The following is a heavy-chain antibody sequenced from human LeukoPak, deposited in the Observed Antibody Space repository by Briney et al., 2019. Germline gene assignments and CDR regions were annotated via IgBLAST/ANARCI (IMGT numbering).Heavy chain of an antibody. D-gene: IGHD3-22*01. V-gene: IGHV3-21*01. CDR1: GFTFSSYE. CDR3: AREGYYYDSSGYYYF. Sequence: PGGSLRLSCAASGFTFSSYEMNWVRQAPGKGLEWVSSISSSSSYIYYADSVKGRFTISRDNAKNSLYLQMNSLRAEDTAVYYCAREGYYYDSSGYYYFWGQGTLVTVSS. CDR2: ISSSSSYI. J-gene: IGHJ4*02.